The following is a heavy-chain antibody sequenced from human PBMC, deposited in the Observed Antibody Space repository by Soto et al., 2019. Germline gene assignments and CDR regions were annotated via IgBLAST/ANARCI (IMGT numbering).Heavy chain of an antibody. J-gene: IGHJ3*02. Sequence: SETLSLTCAIYGASLGGFHWTWLRQAPGKGLEWIGELIHGGSTNYNPSLKGRVSFSLDTSKNQFSLHLMSVTAADTAVYYCARSPLGYDYVRQTWREVGDSFDIWGRGTLVTVS. D-gene: IGHD3-16*01. V-gene: IGHV4-34*12. CDR2: LIHGGST. CDR1: GASLGGFH. CDR3: ARSPLGYDYVRQTWREVGDSFDI.